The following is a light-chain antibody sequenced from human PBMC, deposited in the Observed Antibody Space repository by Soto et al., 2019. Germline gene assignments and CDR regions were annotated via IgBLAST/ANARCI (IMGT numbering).Light chain of an antibody. CDR1: QSLLHSNGYNY. CDR3: QQYGSSPIT. V-gene: IGKV2-28*01. Sequence: DIVMTQSPLSLPVTPGEPASISCRSSQSLLHSNGYNYLDWYLQKPGQSPQLXIYLGSNRASGVPDRFSGSGSGTDFTLTISRLEPEDFAVYYCQQYGSSPITFGQGTRLEIK. J-gene: IGKJ5*01. CDR2: LGS.